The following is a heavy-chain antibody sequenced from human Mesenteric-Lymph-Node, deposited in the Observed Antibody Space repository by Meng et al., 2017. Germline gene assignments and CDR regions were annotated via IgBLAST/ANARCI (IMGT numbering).Heavy chain of an antibody. CDR3: TSRTMLPY. CDR1: GFTFSSYS. CDR2: IKSKTDGATT. V-gene: IGHV3-15*01. D-gene: IGHD2-8*01. Sequence: GESLKISCAASGFTFSSYSMNWVRQAPGKGLEWVGRIKSKTDGATTDYAAPVKGRFTISRDDSKTTLYLQMNSLKTEDTAVYFCTSRTMLPYWGHGTLVTVSS. J-gene: IGHJ4*01.